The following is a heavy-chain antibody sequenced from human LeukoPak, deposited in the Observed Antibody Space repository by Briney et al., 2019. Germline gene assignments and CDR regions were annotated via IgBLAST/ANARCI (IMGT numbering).Heavy chain of an antibody. Sequence: GGSLRLSCAASGFTFSNYNMNWVRPAPGKGLEWVSSISSSSTYIYYEDSVKGRFTISRDNAKNSLYLQVNSLRAEDTAVYYCARLGYCSGGSCSNGFDIWGQGTMVTVSS. CDR3: ARLGYCSGGSCSNGFDI. CDR1: GFTFSNYN. D-gene: IGHD2-15*01. J-gene: IGHJ3*02. CDR2: ISSSSTYI. V-gene: IGHV3-21*01.